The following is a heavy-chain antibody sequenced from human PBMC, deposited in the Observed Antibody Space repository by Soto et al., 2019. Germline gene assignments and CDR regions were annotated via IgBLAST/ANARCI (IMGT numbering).Heavy chain of an antibody. V-gene: IGHV1-8*01. CDR1: GYTFTSYD. J-gene: IGHJ5*02. Sequence: QVQLVQSGAEVKKPGASVKVSCKASGYTFTSYDVNWVRQATGQGLEWMGWMNPTSGNTVYVQKFHGRVTMTWNTSISTAYMELSSLRSEDTAVYYCARGRYYDLLTTYSPYNWLDPWGQGTLVTVSS. CDR3: ARGRYYDLLTTYSPYNWLDP. D-gene: IGHD3-9*01. CDR2: MNPTSGNT.